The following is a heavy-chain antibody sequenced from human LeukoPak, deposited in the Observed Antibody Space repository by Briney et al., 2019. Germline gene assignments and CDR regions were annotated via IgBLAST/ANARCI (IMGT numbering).Heavy chain of an antibody. Sequence: PSETLSLTCNVSGGSLSSSSYYWGWIRQPPGKGLEWIGSIYYSGSTYYNPSLKSRVTISVDTSKNQFSLKLSSVTAADTAVYYCARHSIVGAAYYYYGMDVWGQGTTVTVSS. D-gene: IGHD1-26*01. CDR2: IYYSGST. CDR1: GGSLSSSSYY. CDR3: ARHSIVGAAYYYYGMDV. J-gene: IGHJ6*02. V-gene: IGHV4-39*01.